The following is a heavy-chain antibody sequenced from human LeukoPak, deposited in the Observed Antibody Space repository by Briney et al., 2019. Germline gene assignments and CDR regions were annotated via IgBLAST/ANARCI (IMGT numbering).Heavy chain of an antibody. J-gene: IGHJ4*02. CDR2: IYSGGST. V-gene: IGHV3-53*01. CDR1: GFTFSSYA. CDR3: ARFAMKTSFDY. Sequence: PGGSLRLSCAASGFTFSSYAMSWVRQAPGKGLEWVSVIYSGGSTYYADSVKGRFTISRDNSKNTLYLQMNSLRAEDTAVYYCARFAMKTSFDYWGQGTLVTVSS. D-gene: IGHD2-2*01.